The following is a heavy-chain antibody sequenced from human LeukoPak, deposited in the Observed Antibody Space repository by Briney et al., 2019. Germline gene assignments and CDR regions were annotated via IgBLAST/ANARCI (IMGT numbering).Heavy chain of an antibody. D-gene: IGHD3-10*01. V-gene: IGHV3-23*01. Sequence: LSLTCTVSGYSISSGYYLGWIRPSPGKGLEWVSAISGSCGSTYYADSVKGRFTISRDNSKNTLYLQMDSLRAEDTAVYYCAKVLVEYYYGSGSYSNPFYFDYWGQGTLVTVSS. J-gene: IGHJ4*02. CDR1: GYSISSGYY. CDR3: AKVLVEYYYGSGSYSNPFYFDY. CDR2: ISGSCGST.